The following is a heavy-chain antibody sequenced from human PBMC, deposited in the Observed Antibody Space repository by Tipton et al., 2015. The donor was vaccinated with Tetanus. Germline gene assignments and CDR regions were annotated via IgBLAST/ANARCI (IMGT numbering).Heavy chain of an antibody. CDR1: GGSMGSDS. CDR3: ARDNMGSLXX. CDR2: FSNSGTG. Sequence: TLSLTCSVSGGSMGSDSWGWIRQPPGKGLEWIGYFSNSGTGNYNPSLKSRVTLSVDMSKGQVSLKLSSVSTADTAVYYCARDNMGSLXXWXQGXLVT. V-gene: IGHV4-59*01. J-gene: IGHJ4*02.